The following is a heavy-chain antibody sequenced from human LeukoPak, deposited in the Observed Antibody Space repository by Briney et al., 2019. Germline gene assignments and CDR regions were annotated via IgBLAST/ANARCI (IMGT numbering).Heavy chain of an antibody. J-gene: IGHJ4*02. CDR3: ARDEGYSGSYPIYFDY. CDR1: GFTFTSSA. D-gene: IGHD1-26*01. Sequence: GTSVKVSCKASGFTFTSSAMQWVRQARGQRLEWIGWIVVGSGNTNYAQKLQGRVTMTTDTSTSTAYMELRSLRSDDTAVYYCARDEGYSGSYPIYFDYWGQGTLVTVSS. CDR2: IVVGSGNT. V-gene: IGHV1-58*02.